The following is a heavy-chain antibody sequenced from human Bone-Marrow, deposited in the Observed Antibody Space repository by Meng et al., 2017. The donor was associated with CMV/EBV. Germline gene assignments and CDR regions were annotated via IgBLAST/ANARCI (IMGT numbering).Heavy chain of an antibody. Sequence: GESLKISCAASGFTVSSNYMSWVRQAPGKGLEWVSVIYSGGSTYYADSVKGRFTISRDNSKNTLYLQMNSLRAEDTAVYYCARRRNYDFWSGYSRGAFDIWGQGTMATVSS. D-gene: IGHD3-3*01. CDR2: IYSGGST. J-gene: IGHJ3*02. CDR3: ARRRNYDFWSGYSRGAFDI. V-gene: IGHV3-66*02. CDR1: GFTVSSNY.